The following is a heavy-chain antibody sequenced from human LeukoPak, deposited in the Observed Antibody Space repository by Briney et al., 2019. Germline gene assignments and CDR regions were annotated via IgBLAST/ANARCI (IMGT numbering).Heavy chain of an antibody. D-gene: IGHD3-10*01. J-gene: IGHJ4*02. Sequence: GGSLGLSCAASGFTFSTYAVSWVRQAPGKGLEWVSTINNSGGSTYYADSVKGRFTISRDNSKNTLYLQMNSLRAEDTAVYYSAIKAKGDYWGQGTLATVSS. CDR1: GFTFSTYA. CDR2: INNSGGST. CDR3: AIKAKGDY. V-gene: IGHV3-23*01.